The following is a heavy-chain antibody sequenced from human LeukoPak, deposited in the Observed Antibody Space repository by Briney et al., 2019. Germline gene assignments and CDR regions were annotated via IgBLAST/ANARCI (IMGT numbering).Heavy chain of an antibody. V-gene: IGHV4-59*01. CDR1: GGSISSYY. J-gene: IGHJ3*02. CDR2: IYYSGST. Sequence: SETLSLTCTVSGGSISSYYWSWIRQPPGKRPEWIGYIYYSGSTNYNPSLKSRVTISVDTSKNQFSLKLSSVTAADTAVYYCARVKYYYDSSGYVDAFDIGGQETMLTVSS. CDR3: ARVKYYYDSSGYVDAFDI. D-gene: IGHD3-22*01.